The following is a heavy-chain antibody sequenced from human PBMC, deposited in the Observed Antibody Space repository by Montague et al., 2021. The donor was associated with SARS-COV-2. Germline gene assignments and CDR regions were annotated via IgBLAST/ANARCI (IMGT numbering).Heavy chain of an antibody. Sequence: SETLSLTCSVSGDSINNSRYYWGWIRQPPGKGLEWIGTIYYSGSAYYNPSLKSRVTISVDTYKDQFSLKLNSVTATDTAVYYCARLESTRGVIIRGAFHIWGQGTKVTVSS. D-gene: IGHD3-10*01. CDR3: ARLESTRGVIIRGAFHI. V-gene: IGHV4-39*01. J-gene: IGHJ3*02. CDR1: GDSINNSRYY. CDR2: IYYSGSA.